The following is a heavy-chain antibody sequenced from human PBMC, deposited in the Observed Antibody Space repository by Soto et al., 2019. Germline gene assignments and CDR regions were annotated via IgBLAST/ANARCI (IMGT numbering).Heavy chain of an antibody. CDR1: GGSINSGGYY. Sequence: QVQLQESGPGLVKPSQTLSLICTVSGGSINSGGYYWNWIRQHPGEGLGWIGFISPSGRTYYNPSLKSRADISVDTSENQFSLRLSSVTAADTAVYFCARDSDYCTGGSCYGNFDFWGQGTLVTVSS. CDR3: ARDSDYCTGGSCYGNFDF. D-gene: IGHD2-15*01. J-gene: IGHJ4*02. V-gene: IGHV4-31*03. CDR2: ISPSGRT.